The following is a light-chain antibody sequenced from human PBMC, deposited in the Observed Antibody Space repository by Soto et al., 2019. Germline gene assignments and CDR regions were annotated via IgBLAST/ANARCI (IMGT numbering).Light chain of an antibody. V-gene: IGKV2-30*01. CDR3: LQALQTIT. CDR2: KVS. J-gene: IGKJ5*01. Sequence: VLTESAFWLPGNPRQQGSIACRSSQILVYSDGNTYLNWFQQRPGQSPRRLIYKVSNRDSGVPDRFSGSGSGTDFTLNISRVEAEDVGVYYCLQALQTITFGQGTRLEIK. CDR1: QILVYSDGNTY.